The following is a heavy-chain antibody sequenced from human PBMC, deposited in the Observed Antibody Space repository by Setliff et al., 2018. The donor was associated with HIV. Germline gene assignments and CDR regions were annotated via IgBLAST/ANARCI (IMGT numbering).Heavy chain of an antibody. CDR2: INPAGNPT. Sequence: ASVKVSCKASGYTFTSYDINWARQAPGQGLEWVGIINPAGNPTSYAQKFQGRVIMTRDTSTNTLYMELSNLRSDDTAVYYCARDLKEDSGSDVIGLSCDTFDIWGQGTMVTVSS. V-gene: IGHV1-46*01. J-gene: IGHJ3*02. CDR1: GYTFTSYD. CDR3: ARDLKEDSGSDVIGLSCDTFDI. D-gene: IGHD5-12*01.